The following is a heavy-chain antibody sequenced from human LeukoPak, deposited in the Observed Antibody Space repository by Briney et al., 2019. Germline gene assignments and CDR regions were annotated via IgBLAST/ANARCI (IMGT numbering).Heavy chain of an antibody. V-gene: IGHV3-23*01. CDR3: AKNRRPYYYDSSGYYPTSHDAFDI. Sequence: GGSLRLSCAASGFTFSSYAMSWVRQAPGKGLEWVSAISGSGGSTYYADSVKGRFTISRDNSKNTLYLQMNSLRAEDTAVYYCAKNRRPYYYDSSGYYPTSHDAFDIWGQGTMVTVSS. CDR2: ISGSGGST. CDR1: GFTFSSYA. J-gene: IGHJ3*02. D-gene: IGHD3-22*01.